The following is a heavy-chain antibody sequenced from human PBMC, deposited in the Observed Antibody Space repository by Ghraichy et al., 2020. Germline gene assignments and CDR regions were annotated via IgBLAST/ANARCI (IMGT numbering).Heavy chain of an antibody. J-gene: IGHJ3*02. CDR1: GFTFSNAW. CDR2: IKSKTDGGTT. V-gene: IGHV3-15*01. CDR3: TTKEPLYATPVLSYYDFWSGYYFSTHDAFDI. D-gene: IGHD3-3*01. Sequence: GGSLRLSCAASGFTFSNAWMSWVRQAPGKGLEWVGRIKSKTDGGTTDYAAPVKGRFTISRDDSKNTLYLQMNSLKTEDTAVYYCTTKEPLYATPVLSYYDFWSGYYFSTHDAFDIWGKGTMVTVSS.